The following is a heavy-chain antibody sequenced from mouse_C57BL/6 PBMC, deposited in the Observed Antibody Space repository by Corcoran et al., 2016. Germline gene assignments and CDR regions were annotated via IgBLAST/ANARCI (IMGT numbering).Heavy chain of an antibody. CDR2: IYPRSGNT. J-gene: IGHJ3*01. CDR3: AITGGPSFAY. Sequence: QVQLQQSGAELARPGASVKLSCKASGYTFTSYGISWVKQRTGQGLEWIGEIYPRSGNTYYNEKFKGKATLTADKSSSTAYMELRSLTSEDSAVDFCAITGGPSFAYWGQGTLVTVSA. CDR1: GYTFTSYG. D-gene: IGHD4-1*01. V-gene: IGHV1-81*01.